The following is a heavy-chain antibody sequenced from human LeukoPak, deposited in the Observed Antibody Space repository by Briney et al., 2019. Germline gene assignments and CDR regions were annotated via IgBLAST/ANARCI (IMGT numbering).Heavy chain of an antibody. V-gene: IGHV3-48*01. CDR3: AREPNPKYKTDYYGSGSYTFLFDY. J-gene: IGHJ4*02. D-gene: IGHD3-10*01. Sequence: SGGSLRLSCEASGFTFSSYSMNWVRQAPGKGLEWVSYISFSSATIHYADSVKGRFTISRDNAKNSLYLQMNSLRAEDTAVYYCAREPNPKYKTDYYGSGSYTFLFDYWGQGTLVTVSS. CDR1: GFTFSSYS. CDR2: ISFSSATI.